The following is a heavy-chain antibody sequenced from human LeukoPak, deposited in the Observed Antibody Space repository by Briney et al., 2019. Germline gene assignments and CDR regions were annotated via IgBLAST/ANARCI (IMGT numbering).Heavy chain of an antibody. J-gene: IGHJ4*02. CDR3: ARDPFGVVTHRYLY. D-gene: IGHD3-3*01. V-gene: IGHV1-69*13. CDR1: GGTFSSYA. CDR2: IIPIFGTA. Sequence: ASVKVSCKASGGTFSSYAISWVRQAPGQGLEWMGGIIPIFGTANYAQKFQGRVTITADESTSTAYMELSSLRSEDTAVYYCARDPFGVVTHRYLYWGQGTLVTVSS.